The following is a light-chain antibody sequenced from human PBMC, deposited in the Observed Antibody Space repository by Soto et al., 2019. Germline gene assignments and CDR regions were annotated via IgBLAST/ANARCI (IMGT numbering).Light chain of an antibody. J-gene: IGKJ1*01. CDR2: GAS. Sequence: IVLTQSPGTLSLSPGERATLSCRASQSVSSSYLAWYQKKPGQAPRLLIYGASSRATGIPERFSGSGSGTVFTLTISRMEPEDFAVYYCQHYGSSRAFGQGTKVDIK. CDR3: QHYGSSRA. V-gene: IGKV3-20*01. CDR1: QSVSSSY.